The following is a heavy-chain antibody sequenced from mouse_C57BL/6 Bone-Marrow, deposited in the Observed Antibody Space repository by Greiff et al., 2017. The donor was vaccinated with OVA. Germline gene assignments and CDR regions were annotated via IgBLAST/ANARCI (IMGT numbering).Heavy chain of an antibody. J-gene: IGHJ3*01. D-gene: IGHD4-1*01. V-gene: IGHV1-50*01. CDR2: IDPSDSYT. CDR3: ARWDDGAY. CDR1: GYTFTSYW. Sequence: QVQLQQPGAELVKPGASVKLSCKASGYTFTSYWMQWVKQRPGQGLEWIGEIDPSDSYTNYNQKFKGKSTLTVDKSSSTAYMQLSSLTSEDSAVYYCARWDDGAYWGQGTLVTVSA.